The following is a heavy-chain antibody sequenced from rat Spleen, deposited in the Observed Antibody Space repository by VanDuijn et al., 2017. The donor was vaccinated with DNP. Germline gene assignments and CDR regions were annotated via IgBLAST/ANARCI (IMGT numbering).Heavy chain of an antibody. CDR2: ISYSGST. CDR1: GYSITSNY. CDR3: ARYFDYGSYHYYAMDA. D-gene: IGHD1-3*01. Sequence: EVQLQESGPGLVNPSQSLSLTCSVTGYSITSNYWGWIRKFPGNKMEWIGHISYSGSTSYNPSLKSRISITRDTSKNQFFLQLNSVTNEDTATYYCARYFDYGSYHYYAMDAWGQGTSVTVSS. J-gene: IGHJ4*01. V-gene: IGHV3-1*01.